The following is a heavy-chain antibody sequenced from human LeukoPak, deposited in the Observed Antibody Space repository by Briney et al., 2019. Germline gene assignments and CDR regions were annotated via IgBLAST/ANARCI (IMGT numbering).Heavy chain of an antibody. V-gene: IGHV3-9*01. Sequence: GGSPRLSCAASGFTFDDYAMHWVQQAPGKGLEWVSGISWNSGSIGYADSVKGRFTISRDNAKNSLYLQMNSLRAEDTALYYCALAKTDIVVVPAAMRSYYFDYWGQGTLVTVSS. CDR1: GFTFDDYA. D-gene: IGHD2-2*01. CDR3: ALAKTDIVVVPAAMRSYYFDY. CDR2: ISWNSGSI. J-gene: IGHJ4*02.